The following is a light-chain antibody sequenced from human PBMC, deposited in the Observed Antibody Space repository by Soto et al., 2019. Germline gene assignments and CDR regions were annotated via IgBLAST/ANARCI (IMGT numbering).Light chain of an antibody. V-gene: IGKV3-15*01. Sequence: EIVMTQSPATLSVSPGERATLSCRASQSVSSNLAWYQQKPGQAPRLLIYGASTRATGIPARFSGSGSGTEFTLTISSLQSEDFAVYHCQQYNEWPQWTFGQGTKVEI. J-gene: IGKJ1*01. CDR2: GAS. CDR3: QQYNEWPQWT. CDR1: QSVSSN.